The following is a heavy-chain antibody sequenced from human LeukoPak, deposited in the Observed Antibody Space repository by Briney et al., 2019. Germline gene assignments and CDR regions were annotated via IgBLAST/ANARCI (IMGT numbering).Heavy chain of an antibody. Sequence: PSETLSLTCTVSGGSISSYYWSWIRQPAGKGLEWIGRIYTSGSTNYNPPLKSRVTMSVDTSKNQFSLKLSSVAAADTAVYYCARDGMVRGALDYWGQGTLVTVSS. J-gene: IGHJ4*02. V-gene: IGHV4-4*07. CDR1: GGSISSYY. CDR3: ARDGMVRGALDY. CDR2: IYTSGST. D-gene: IGHD3-10*01.